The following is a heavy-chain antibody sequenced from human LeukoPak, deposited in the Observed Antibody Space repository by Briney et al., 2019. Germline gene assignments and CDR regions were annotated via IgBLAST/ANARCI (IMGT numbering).Heavy chain of an antibody. J-gene: IGHJ4*02. CDR1: GFSISNDW. CDR3: TLIQGWGSGSYYRDF. CDR2: VKSRSAGETT. V-gene: IGHV3-15*01. D-gene: IGHD3-10*01. Sequence: GGSLRLSCAASGFSISNDWMSWVRQAPGKGPEWVARVKSRSAGETTDYAAPVKGRFTISRDDSKNTLYLQMNSLKTEDTAVYYCTLIQGWGSGSYYRDFWGQGTLVTVSS.